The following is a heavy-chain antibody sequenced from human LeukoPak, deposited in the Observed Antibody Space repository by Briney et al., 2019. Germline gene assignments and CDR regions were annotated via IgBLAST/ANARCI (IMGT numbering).Heavy chain of an antibody. D-gene: IGHD6-6*01. CDR1: GGSFSGYY. CDR2: INHSGST. Sequence: SETLSLTCAVYGGSFSGYYWSWIRQPPGKGLEWIGEINHSGSTNYNPSLKSRVTISVDTSKNQFSLKLKSVTAADTAVYYCARHRDPSSIIPPFDYWGQGTLVTVSS. CDR3: ARHRDPSSIIPPFDY. J-gene: IGHJ4*02. V-gene: IGHV4-34*01.